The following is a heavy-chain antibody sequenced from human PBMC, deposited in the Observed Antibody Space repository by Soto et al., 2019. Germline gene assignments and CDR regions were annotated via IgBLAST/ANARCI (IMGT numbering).Heavy chain of an antibody. V-gene: IGHV3-9*01. CDR2: ISGNSGSI. D-gene: IGHD6-19*01. Sequence: EVQLVESGGGLVQPGRSLRLSCAASGFTFDDYAMHWVRQAPGKGLEWVSGISGNSGSIGYADSVKGRFTISRDNAKNALYLQMNSLRAEDTALYYCAKDIGETKRAVNDPWGQGTLVTVSS. CDR1: GFTFDDYA. CDR3: AKDIGETKRAVNDP. J-gene: IGHJ5*02.